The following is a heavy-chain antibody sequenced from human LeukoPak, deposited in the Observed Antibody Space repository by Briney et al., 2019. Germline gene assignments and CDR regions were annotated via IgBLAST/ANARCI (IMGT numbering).Heavy chain of an antibody. CDR3: ARVGASNYYYGMDV. D-gene: IGHD3-3*01. CDR1: GFTFSSYS. Sequence: GGSLRLSCAASGFTFSSYSMNWVRQAPGKGLEWVSYISSSSSTIYYADSVKGRFTISRDNAKNSLYLQMNSLRDEDTAVYYCARVGASNYYYGMDVWGQGTTVTVSS. CDR2: ISSSSSTI. V-gene: IGHV3-48*02. J-gene: IGHJ6*02.